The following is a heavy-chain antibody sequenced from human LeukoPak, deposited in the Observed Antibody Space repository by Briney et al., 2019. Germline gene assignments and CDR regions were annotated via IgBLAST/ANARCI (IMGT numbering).Heavy chain of an antibody. Sequence: SRTLSLTCAVSGGSISSSNWWSWVRQPPGKGLEWIGEIYHSGSTNYNPSLKSRVTISVDKSKNQFSLKLSSVTAADTAVYYCARVPWDIVVVPAASRPTYYYYGMDVWGKGTTVTVSS. V-gene: IGHV4-4*02. CDR2: IYHSGST. CDR3: ARVPWDIVVVPAASRPTYYYYGMDV. CDR1: GGSISSSNW. D-gene: IGHD2-2*01. J-gene: IGHJ6*04.